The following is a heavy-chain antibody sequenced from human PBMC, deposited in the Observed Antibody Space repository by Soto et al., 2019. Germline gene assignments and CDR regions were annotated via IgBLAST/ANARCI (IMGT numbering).Heavy chain of an antibody. D-gene: IGHD3-10*01. CDR3: ARDESFWFDP. V-gene: IGHV3-11*01. CDR1: GFTFSNYA. Sequence: WGSLRLSCSVSGFTFSNYAMTWVRQAPGKGLEWVSYISSSGSTIYYADSVKGRFTISRDNAKNSLYLQMNSLRAEDTAVYYCARDESFWFDPWGQGTLVTVPQ. CDR2: ISSSGSTI. J-gene: IGHJ5*02.